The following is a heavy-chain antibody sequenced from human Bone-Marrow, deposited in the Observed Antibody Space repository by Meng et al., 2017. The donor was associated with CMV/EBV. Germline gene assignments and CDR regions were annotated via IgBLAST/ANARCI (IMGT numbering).Heavy chain of an antibody. J-gene: IGHJ6*02. V-gene: IGHV3-30*04. CDR1: GFTFTNHA. Sequence: GESLKISCAASGFTFTNHALHWVRQAPGKGLEWLAVISYDGSQTYYADSVKGRFTISRDTSRNTLSLQMNSLRGNDTAVYFCARDQGYYYYGMDFWGPGTTVTFSS. CDR2: ISYDGSQT. CDR3: ARDQGYYYYGMDF.